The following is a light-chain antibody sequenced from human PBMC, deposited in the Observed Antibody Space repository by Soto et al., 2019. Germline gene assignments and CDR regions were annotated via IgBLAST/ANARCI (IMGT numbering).Light chain of an antibody. CDR3: CSYAGSYTWV. V-gene: IGLV2-11*01. CDR1: SSDVGTYTY. J-gene: IGLJ3*02. Sequence: QSALTQPRSVSGSPGQSVTISCTGTSSDVGTYTYVSWYQQHPGKAPKVMIYDVSERPSGVPDRFSGSKSGNTASLTISGLQAEDEADYYCCSYAGSYTWVFGGGTKLTVL. CDR2: DVS.